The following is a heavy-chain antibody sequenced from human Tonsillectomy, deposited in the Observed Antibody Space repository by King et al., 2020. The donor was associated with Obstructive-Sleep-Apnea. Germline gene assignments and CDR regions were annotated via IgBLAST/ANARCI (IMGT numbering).Heavy chain of an antibody. J-gene: IGHJ4*02. CDR1: GYTFTGYY. CDR3: ARAVRLYDSSGYTYYFDY. V-gene: IGHV1-2*02. Sequence: QLVQSGAEVKKPGASVKVSCKASGYTFTGYYMHWVRQAPGQGLEWMGWINPNSGGTNYAQKFQGRVTMTRDTSTSMNTAYMELSRLRSDDTAVYYCARAVRLYDSSGYTYYFDYWGQGTLVTVSS. D-gene: IGHD3-22*01. CDR2: INPNSGGT.